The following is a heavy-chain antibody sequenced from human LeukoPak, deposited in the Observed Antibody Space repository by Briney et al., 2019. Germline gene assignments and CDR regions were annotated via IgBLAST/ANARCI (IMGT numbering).Heavy chain of an antibody. Sequence: GGSLRLSCAASGFTFSSYWMSWVRQAPGKGLEWVANIKQDGSEKYYVDSVKGRFTISRDNAKNSLYLQMNSLRAEDTAVYYCARDSSSWYWDVFDIWGQGTMVTVSS. J-gene: IGHJ3*02. V-gene: IGHV3-7*01. CDR2: IKQDGSEK. D-gene: IGHD6-13*01. CDR3: ARDSSSWYWDVFDI. CDR1: GFTFSSYW.